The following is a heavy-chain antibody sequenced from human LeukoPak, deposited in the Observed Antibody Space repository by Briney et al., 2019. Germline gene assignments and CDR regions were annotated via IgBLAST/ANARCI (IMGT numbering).Heavy chain of an antibody. J-gene: IGHJ4*02. CDR3: AKGSYYYDSSGYYYGPQLLPVDY. V-gene: IGHV3-23*01. CDR1: GFTFSSYA. Sequence: GGSLRLSCAASGFTFSSYAMSWVRQAPGKGLEWVSAISGSGGSTYYADSVKGRFTISRDNSKNTLYLQMNSLRAEDTAVYYCAKGSYYYDSSGYYYGPQLLPVDYWGQGTLVTVSS. CDR2: ISGSGGST. D-gene: IGHD3-22*01.